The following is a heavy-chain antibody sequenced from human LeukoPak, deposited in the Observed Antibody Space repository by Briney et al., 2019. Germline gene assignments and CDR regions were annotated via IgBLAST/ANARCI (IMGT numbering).Heavy chain of an antibody. CDR2: IYPGDSNS. Sequence: PGESLKISYRCSGXGFTSYCIVWVRQMPGKGLELMGVIYPGDSNSRYSPSFQGQVTISADNSISTAYLQWSSLKASDTAMYYCARRAHSGAMITLDYWGQGTLVTVSS. D-gene: IGHD5-12*01. CDR3: ARRAHSGAMITLDY. V-gene: IGHV5-51*01. J-gene: IGHJ4*02. CDR1: GXGFTSYC.